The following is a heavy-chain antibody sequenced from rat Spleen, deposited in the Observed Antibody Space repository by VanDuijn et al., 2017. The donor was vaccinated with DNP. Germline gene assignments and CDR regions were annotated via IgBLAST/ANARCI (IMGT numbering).Heavy chain of an antibody. Sequence: EVKLVESGGGLVQPGRSLKLSCAASGFNFNDYWMGWVRQAPGKGLERIGEINKESSTINYSPSSKDKFTISRDNVQNTLYLQMSKVGSEDTAIYYCAKGPNYGGWSDYFDYWGQGVMVTVSS. D-gene: IGHD1-11*01. CDR3: AKGPNYGGWSDYFDY. V-gene: IGHV4-2*01. J-gene: IGHJ2*01. CDR1: GFNFNDYW. CDR2: INKESSTI.